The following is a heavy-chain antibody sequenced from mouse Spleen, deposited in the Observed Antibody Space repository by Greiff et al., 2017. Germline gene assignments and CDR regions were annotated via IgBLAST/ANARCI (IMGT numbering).Heavy chain of an antibody. Sequence: VQLVQSGPGLVQPSQRVSITCTASGYSFTSYGVHWVSQCPGKGLEWLGVIWSGGGTDYNAAFISGQSISKVNSTCRASFILNSRQATEEAIYYCTSYAYDGGAMDDWGQGTSVTGSS. D-gene: IGHD2-2*01. CDR3: TSYAYDGGAMDD. CDR1: GYSFTSYG. J-gene: IGHJ4*01. CDR2: IWSGGGT. V-gene: IGHV2-2*02.